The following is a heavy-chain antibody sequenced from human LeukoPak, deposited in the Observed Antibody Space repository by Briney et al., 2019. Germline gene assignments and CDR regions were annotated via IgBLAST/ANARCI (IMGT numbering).Heavy chain of an antibody. V-gene: IGHV1-2*02. CDR3: ARAYYYSSGFDP. Sequence: ASVKVSCKASGYTFTGYYMHWVRQAPGQGLEWMGWINPNSGGTNYAQKVQGRVTMTRDTSISTAYMELSRLRSDDTAVYYCARAYYYSSGFDPWGQGTLVTVSS. CDR1: GYTFTGYY. D-gene: IGHD3-10*01. J-gene: IGHJ5*02. CDR2: INPNSGGT.